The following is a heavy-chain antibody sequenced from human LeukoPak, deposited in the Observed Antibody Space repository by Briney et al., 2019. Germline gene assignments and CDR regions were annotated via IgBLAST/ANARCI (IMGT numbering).Heavy chain of an antibody. V-gene: IGHV6-1*01. CDR3: ARDRISSGWNYFDY. CDR1: GDSVSSNSAA. CDR2: TYYKSKWYN. Sequence: SQTLSLTCAISGDSVSSNSAAWNWIRQSPSRGLEWLGTTYYKSKWYNDYAVSVKSRITINPDTSKNQFSLQLNSVTPEDTAVYYCARDRISSGWNYFDYWGQGTLVTLSS. D-gene: IGHD6-19*01. J-gene: IGHJ4*02.